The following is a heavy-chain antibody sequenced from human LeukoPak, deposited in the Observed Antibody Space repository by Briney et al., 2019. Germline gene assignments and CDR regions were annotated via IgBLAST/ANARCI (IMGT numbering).Heavy chain of an antibody. J-gene: IGHJ5*02. CDR3: ARTGDYFQAA. Sequence: PSETLSLTCTVSGGSISTSSYYWGWIRQPPGKGLEWIRSIYYSGSTYYNPSLKSRVTISVDTSKNQFSLKLSSVTAADTAVYYCARTGDYFQAAWGQGTLVTVSS. CDR1: GGSISTSSYY. V-gene: IGHV4-39*01. D-gene: IGHD2/OR15-2a*01. CDR2: IYYSGST.